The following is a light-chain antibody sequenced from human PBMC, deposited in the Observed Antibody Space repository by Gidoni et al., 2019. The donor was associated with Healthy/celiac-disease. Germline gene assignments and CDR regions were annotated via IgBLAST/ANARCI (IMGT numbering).Light chain of an antibody. V-gene: IGLV1-44*01. CDR2: SKN. Sequence: QSVLTQPPSASATPGQRVTISCAGSSPNIGSNPVNWYQQHPGTAPKLLIYSKNQRPTGVPDRFSGSKSGTSASLAISGLQSEDEADYYCAAWDDSLNGWVFGGGTKLTVL. CDR1: SPNIGSNP. CDR3: AAWDDSLNGWV. J-gene: IGLJ3*02.